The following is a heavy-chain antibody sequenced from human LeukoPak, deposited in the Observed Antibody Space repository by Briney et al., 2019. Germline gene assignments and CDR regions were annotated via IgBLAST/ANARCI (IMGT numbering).Heavy chain of an antibody. CDR2: TYYSGST. J-gene: IGHJ4*02. Sequence: SETLSLTCTVSGGSISSHYWSWIRQPPGEGLEWIGYTYYSGSTNYNPSLKSRVTISVDTSKNQLSLKLSSVTAADTAVYYCARGSTADVVDYWGQGTLVIVSS. D-gene: IGHD1-26*01. V-gene: IGHV4-59*11. CDR3: ARGSTADVVDY. CDR1: GGSISSHY.